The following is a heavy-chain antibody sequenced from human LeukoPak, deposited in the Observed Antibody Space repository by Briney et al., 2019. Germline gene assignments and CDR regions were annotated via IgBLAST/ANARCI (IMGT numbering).Heavy chain of an antibody. CDR1: GFTVSGNY. J-gene: IGHJ4*02. Sequence: PGGSLRLSCAASGFTVSGNYMSWVRQSPQKGLEWVSLIYSGTKTYYADSVKGRFTISRDNSKNTLYLQMNSLRVEDTAVYYCAKDRQDYGDYRVCDYWGQGTLVTVSS. V-gene: IGHV3-66*02. CDR2: IYSGTKT. CDR3: AKDRQDYGDYRVCDY. D-gene: IGHD4-17*01.